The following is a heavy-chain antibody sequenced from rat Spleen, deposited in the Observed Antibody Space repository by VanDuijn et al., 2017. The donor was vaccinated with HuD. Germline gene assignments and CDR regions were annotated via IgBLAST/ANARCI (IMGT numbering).Heavy chain of an antibody. Sequence: EVQLVESGGGLVQPGRSLKLSCAASGFTFSNYDMAWVRQAPTKGLEWVASISPSGGSTYYRDSVKGRFTVSRDNAKSTLYLQMDSLRSEDTATYDCARQKRYLGHFDYWGQGVMVTVSS. V-gene: IGHV5-25*01. CDR2: ISPSGGST. J-gene: IGHJ2*01. CDR1: GFTFSNYD. D-gene: IGHD2-1*01. CDR3: ARQKRYLGHFDY.